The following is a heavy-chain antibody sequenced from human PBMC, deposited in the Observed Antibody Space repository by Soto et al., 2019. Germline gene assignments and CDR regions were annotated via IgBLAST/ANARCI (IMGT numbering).Heavy chain of an antibody. CDR3: ARALHDYGGNPTLDY. V-gene: IGHV3-30*14. D-gene: IGHD4-17*01. Sequence: VQLVESGGGLVQPGGSLKLSCAASGFTFSGSAMHWVRQASGKGLEWVAVISYDGSNKYYADSVKGRFTISRDNSTNTRYLQMVSMSAEATALYYCARALHDYGGNPTLDYWGQGTLVTVSS. J-gene: IGHJ4*02. CDR2: ISYDGSNK. CDR1: GFTFSGSA.